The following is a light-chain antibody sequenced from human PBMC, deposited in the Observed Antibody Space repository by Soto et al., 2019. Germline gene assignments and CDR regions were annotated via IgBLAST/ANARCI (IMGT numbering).Light chain of an antibody. J-gene: IGKJ1*01. CDR2: AAS. Sequence: DIQMTQSPSTLSGSVGDRVTITCRASQSISRYLNWYQQKPGKAPKILIYAASDLQSGVPSTFSGSGSGTDCTLTINYLQPEDFATYYCQQTYNNPRTFGQGTKVDI. CDR1: QSISRY. CDR3: QQTYNNPRT. V-gene: IGKV1-39*01.